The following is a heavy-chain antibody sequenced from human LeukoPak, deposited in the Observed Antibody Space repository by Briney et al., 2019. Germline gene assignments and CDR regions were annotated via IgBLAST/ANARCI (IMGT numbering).Heavy chain of an antibody. CDR1: GYTLTELS. CDR2: FDPEDGET. D-gene: IGHD3-3*01. Sequence: ASVKVSCKVSGYTLTELSMHWVRQAPGKGLEWMGGFDPEDGETIYAQKFQGRVTMTEDTSTDTAYMELSSLRSEDTAVYNCATAGFRLEWFWIGMDVWGQGTTVTVSS. V-gene: IGHV1-24*01. J-gene: IGHJ6*02. CDR3: ATAGFRLEWFWIGMDV.